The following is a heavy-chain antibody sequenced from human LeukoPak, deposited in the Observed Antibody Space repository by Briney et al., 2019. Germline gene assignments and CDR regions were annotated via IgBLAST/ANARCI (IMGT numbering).Heavy chain of an antibody. V-gene: IGHV1-18*01. Sequence: ASVKVSCKASGYTFTSYGISWVRQAPGQGLEWMGWISAYNGNTNYAHKLQGRVTMTTDTSTSTAYMELRSLISDDTAVYYCARDGVWVVVPAATPVGYYYYGMDVWGQGTTVTVSS. CDR1: GYTFTSYG. CDR2: ISAYNGNT. J-gene: IGHJ6*02. D-gene: IGHD2-2*01. CDR3: ARDGVWVVVPAATPVGYYYYGMDV.